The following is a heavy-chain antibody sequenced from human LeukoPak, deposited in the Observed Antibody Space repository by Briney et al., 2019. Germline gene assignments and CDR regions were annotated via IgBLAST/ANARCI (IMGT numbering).Heavy chain of an antibody. D-gene: IGHD6-6*01. CDR3: AREIAADRGFDS. Sequence: PGGSLRLSCAASGFTFSDHYLSWIGQAPGKGLEGVSYISSGGSTTYYTDSVKGRFTITRANGKNALYLQMNSLRAEDTAVYYWAREIAADRGFDSWGQGTLVTVSS. CDR1: GFTFSDHY. CDR2: ISSGGSTT. J-gene: IGHJ4*02. V-gene: IGHV3-11*01.